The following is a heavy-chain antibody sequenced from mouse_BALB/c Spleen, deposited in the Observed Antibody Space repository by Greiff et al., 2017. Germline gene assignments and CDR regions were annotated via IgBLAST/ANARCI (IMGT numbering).Heavy chain of an antibody. Sequence: EVKVEESGPGLVKPSQSLSLTCSVTGYSITSGYYWNWIRQFPGNKLEWMGYISYDGSNNYNPSLKNRISITRDTSKNQFFLKLNSVTTEDTATYYCARSSGYEAMDYWGQGTSVTVSS. D-gene: IGHD3-1*01. V-gene: IGHV3-6*02. CDR1: GYSITSGYY. J-gene: IGHJ4*01. CDR3: ARSSGYEAMDY. CDR2: ISYDGSN.